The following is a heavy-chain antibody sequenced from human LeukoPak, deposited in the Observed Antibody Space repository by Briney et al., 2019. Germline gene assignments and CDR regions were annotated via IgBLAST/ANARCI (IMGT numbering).Heavy chain of an antibody. V-gene: IGHV3-7*01. D-gene: IGHD2-15*01. J-gene: IGHJ4*02. CDR1: GFNFSNYW. CDR3: ARDLRGNIVVIVAADLSLDY. CDR2: IKHDGSEK. Sequence: PGGSLRLSCAVSGFNFSNYWMSWVHQAPGKGLEWVANIKHDGSEKYSVASVKGRFTISRDNAKNSVYLQMNTLRAEDTAVYYCARDLRGNIVVIVAADLSLDYWGQGTLVTVAS.